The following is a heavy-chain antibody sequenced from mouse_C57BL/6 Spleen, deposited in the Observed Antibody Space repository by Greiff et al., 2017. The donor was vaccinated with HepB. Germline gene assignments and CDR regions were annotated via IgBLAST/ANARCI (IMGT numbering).Heavy chain of an antibody. Sequence: QVQLQQSGPELVKPGASVKISCKASGYAFSSSWMNWVKQRPGKGLEWIGRIYPGDGDTNYNGKFKGKATLTADKSSSTAYMQLSSLTSEDSAVYCCARRGIRGSSYGFDYWGQGTTLTVSS. CDR3: ARRGIRGSSYGFDY. CDR2: IYPGDGDT. D-gene: IGHD1-1*01. V-gene: IGHV1-82*01. J-gene: IGHJ2*01. CDR1: GYAFSSSW.